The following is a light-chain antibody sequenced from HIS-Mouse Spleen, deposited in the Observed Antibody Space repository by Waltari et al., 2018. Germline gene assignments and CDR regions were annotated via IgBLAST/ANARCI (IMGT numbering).Light chain of an antibody. V-gene: IGLV1-44*01. J-gene: IGLJ2*01. Sequence: QSVLTQPPSASGTPGQRVTISCSGSSSNIGSNTVNWYQQLPGTAPKLLIHSNNHRPSGVPDRFAGSKSGTSASLAISGLQSEDEADYYCAAWDDSLNGVVFGGGTKLTVL. CDR3: AAWDDSLNGVV. CDR1: SSNIGSNT. CDR2: SNN.